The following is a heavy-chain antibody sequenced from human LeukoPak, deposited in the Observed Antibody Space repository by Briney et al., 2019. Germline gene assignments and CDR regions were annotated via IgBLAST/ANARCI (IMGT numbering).Heavy chain of an antibody. CDR1: GFTVSDNY. CDR2: IYTTEQT. D-gene: IGHD4-23*01. J-gene: IGHJ4*02. CDR3: AKYAPPTTVVTRFFDY. Sequence: GGSLRLSCVGSGFTVSDNYMNWVRQTPGKGLEWVSVIYTTEQTYYADSVKGRFIISRNNSKNTVYLQMNGLRAEDTAVYYCAKYAPPTTVVTRFFDYWGQGTLVTVSS. V-gene: IGHV3-53*01.